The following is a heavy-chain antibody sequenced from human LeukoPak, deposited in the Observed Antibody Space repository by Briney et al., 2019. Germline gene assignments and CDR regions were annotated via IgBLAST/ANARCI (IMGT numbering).Heavy chain of an antibody. D-gene: IGHD1-26*01. CDR3: VRFSGSSNFDS. V-gene: IGHV1-2*02. CDR2: INPTSGGT. Sequence: ASVKVSCKTSGYTFTEFYIHWVRQVSGQGLEWMGWINPTSGGTNCAQKFQGRVTMTRDTSISTAYMDLSRPTSDDTAVFYCVRFSGSSNFDSWGQGTLVTVSS. J-gene: IGHJ4*02. CDR1: GYTFTEFY.